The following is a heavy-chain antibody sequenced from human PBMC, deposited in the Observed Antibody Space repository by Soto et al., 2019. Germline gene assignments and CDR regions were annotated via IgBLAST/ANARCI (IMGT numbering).Heavy chain of an antibody. V-gene: IGHV4-39*01. CDR1: RASITRSTPY. Sequence: SETRSLDRPVGRASITRSTPYWGWIRQPPGKGLEWIGNIYYSGSTYYNLSLKSRVTISVDSSKLQFSLNLSSVISADAAADYCARFSWYFDLGGPWHPVHRLL. J-gene: IGHJ2*01. CDR3: ARFSWYFDL. CDR2: IYYSGST.